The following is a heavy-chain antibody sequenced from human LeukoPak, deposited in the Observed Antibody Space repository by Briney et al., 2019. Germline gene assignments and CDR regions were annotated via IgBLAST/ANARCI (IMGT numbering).Heavy chain of an antibody. CDR1: GFTFSSYA. J-gene: IGHJ4*02. D-gene: IGHD6-19*01. CDR3: ARGAVAGAVDY. Sequence: GRSLRLSCAASGFTFSSYAMHWLRQAPAKGLEWVAVISYDGSNKYYADSVKGRFTISRDNSKNTLYLQMNSLRAEDTAVYYCARGAVAGAVDYWGQGTLVTVSS. V-gene: IGHV3-30-3*01. CDR2: ISYDGSNK.